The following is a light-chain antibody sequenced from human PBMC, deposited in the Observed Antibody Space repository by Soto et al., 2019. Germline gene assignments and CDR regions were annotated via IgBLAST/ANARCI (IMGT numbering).Light chain of an antibody. Sequence: QSVLTQPASVSGSPGQSITISCTGTSSDVGSYNLVSWYQQHPGKAPKLMIYEGSKRPSGVSNRFSGSKSGNTASLTISGLQAEDDADYYCGSYAGISTVVFGGGTKLTVL. CDR1: SSDVGSYNL. CDR3: GSYAGISTVV. CDR2: EGS. V-gene: IGLV2-23*01. J-gene: IGLJ2*01.